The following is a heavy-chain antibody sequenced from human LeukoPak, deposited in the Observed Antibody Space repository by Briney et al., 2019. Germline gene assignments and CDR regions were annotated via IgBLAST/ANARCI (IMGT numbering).Heavy chain of an antibody. CDR2: INHSGST. CDR3: ARSESFHDYDILTGYYRGYFQH. D-gene: IGHD3-9*01. CDR1: GGSFSGYY. Sequence: SETLSLTCAVYGGSFSGYYWSWIRQPPGKGLEWIGEINHSGSTNYNPSLKNRVTISVDTSKNQFSLKLSSVTAADTAVYYCARSESFHDYDILTGYYRGYFQHWGQGTLVTVSS. V-gene: IGHV4-34*01. J-gene: IGHJ1*01.